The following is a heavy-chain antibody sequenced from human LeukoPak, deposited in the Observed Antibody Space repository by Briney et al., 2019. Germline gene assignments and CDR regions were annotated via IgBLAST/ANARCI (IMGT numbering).Heavy chain of an antibody. J-gene: IGHJ3*02. Sequence: PGGSLRLSCAASGFTFSSYSMNWVRQAPGKGLEWVSSISSSSSYIYYADSVKGRFTISRDNAKNSLYLQMNSLRAEDTAVYYCARGKIAVAGPDAFDIWGQGTMVTVSS. V-gene: IGHV3-21*01. CDR2: ISSSSSYI. CDR1: GFTFSSYS. D-gene: IGHD6-19*01. CDR3: ARGKIAVAGPDAFDI.